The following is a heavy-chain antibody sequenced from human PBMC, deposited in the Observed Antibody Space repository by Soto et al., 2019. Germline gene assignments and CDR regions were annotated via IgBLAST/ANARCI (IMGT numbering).Heavy chain of an antibody. CDR3: ARGPGGATKPYYYYAMDV. Sequence: QVHLVQSGGEVKKPGTSVKVSCKASGYTFNRHGISWVRQAPGQGLEWMGWINTYSGKTNYAQKFQGRVTMTTTTPSNTTYLELRSLRSGDTAVYYCARGPGGATKPYYYYAMDVWGQGTPITVSS. D-gene: IGHD1-26*01. J-gene: IGHJ6*01. CDR1: GYTFNRHG. CDR2: INTYSGKT. V-gene: IGHV1-18*04.